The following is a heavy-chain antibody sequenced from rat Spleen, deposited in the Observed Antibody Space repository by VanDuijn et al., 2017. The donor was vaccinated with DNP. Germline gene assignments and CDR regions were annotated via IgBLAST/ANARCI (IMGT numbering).Heavy chain of an antibody. CDR2: IWGDGST. D-gene: IGHD1-10*01. J-gene: IGHJ2*01. V-gene: IGHV2-77*01. Sequence: QVQLKESGPGLVQPSQTLSLTCTVSGFSLTDNSVHWVRQAPGKGLEWMGIIWGDGSTKYNSALKSRLSISRETSKSQVFLTMNSLQTDDTAVYYCYNNYFTYWGQGVMVTVSS. CDR1: GFSLTDNS. CDR3: YNNYFTY.